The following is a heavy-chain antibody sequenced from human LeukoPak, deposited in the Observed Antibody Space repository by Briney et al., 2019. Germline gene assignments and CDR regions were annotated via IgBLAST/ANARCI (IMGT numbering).Heavy chain of an antibody. J-gene: IGHJ4*02. D-gene: IGHD3-3*02. Sequence: AGGSLRLSCAASGFTFSSYGMHWVRQAPGKGLEWVAFIRYDGSNKYYADSVKGRFTISRDNSKNTLYLQMNSLRAEDTAVYYCAKDPTSFSTYFDYWGQGTLVTVSS. CDR3: AKDPTSFSTYFDY. V-gene: IGHV3-30*02. CDR2: IRYDGSNK. CDR1: GFTFSSYG.